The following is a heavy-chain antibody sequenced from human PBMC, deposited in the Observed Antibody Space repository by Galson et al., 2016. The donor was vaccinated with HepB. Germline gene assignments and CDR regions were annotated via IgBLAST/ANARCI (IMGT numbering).Heavy chain of an antibody. CDR1: GDSISNVGRH. CDR3: VRLGPAAAVANRRGGVY. J-gene: IGHJ4*02. CDR2: IHSSGTS. Sequence: SETLSLTCTVSGDSISNVGRHWGWFRQSPEMGLEYIGSIHSSGTSYYNPSLTSRVTVSADMSRNQFFLSLTSVTAADTAIYYWVRLGPAAAVANRRGGVYWSQGTRVTVSS. V-gene: IGHV4-39*01. D-gene: IGHD6-13*01.